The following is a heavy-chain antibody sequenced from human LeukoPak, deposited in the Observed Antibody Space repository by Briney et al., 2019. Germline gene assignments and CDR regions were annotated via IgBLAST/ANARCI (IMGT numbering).Heavy chain of an antibody. CDR1: GFAFNTYA. Sequence: PGGSLRLSCAASGFAFNTYAMHWVRQPAGQGLEWVALIWHDGSHKFYSNSVRDQFIISRHNSKNKVSLQMNNLRPEDTAVYYGAREIFGSGSYPDLWARGTLDSV. CDR2: IWHDGSHK. J-gene: IGHJ4*02. V-gene: IGHV3-33*01. D-gene: IGHD3-10*01. CDR3: AREIFGSGSYPDL.